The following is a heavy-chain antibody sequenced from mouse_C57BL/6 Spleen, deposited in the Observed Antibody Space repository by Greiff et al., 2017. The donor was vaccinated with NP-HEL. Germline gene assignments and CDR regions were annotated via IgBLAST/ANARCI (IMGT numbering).Heavy chain of an antibody. CDR1: GYAFTNYL. Sequence: VQRVESGAELVRPGTSVKVSCKASGYAFTNYLIEWVKQRPGQGLEWIGVINPGSGGTNYNEKFKGKATLTADKSSSTAYMQLSSLTSEDSAVYFCARCLTGHFDYWGQGTTLTVSS. CDR2: INPGSGGT. CDR3: ARCLTGHFDY. D-gene: IGHD4-1*01. V-gene: IGHV1-54*01. J-gene: IGHJ2*01.